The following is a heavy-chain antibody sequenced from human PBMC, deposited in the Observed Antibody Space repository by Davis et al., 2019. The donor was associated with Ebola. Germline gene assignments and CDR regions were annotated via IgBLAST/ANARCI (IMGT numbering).Heavy chain of an antibody. Sequence: SETLSLTCTVSGGSISSSSYYWGWIRQPPGKGLEWIGYIYYSGSTNYNPSLKSRVTISVDTSKNQFSLKLSSVTAAYTAVYYCARLIRIVGATYLDYWGQGTLVTVSS. D-gene: IGHD1-26*01. J-gene: IGHJ4*02. CDR2: IYYSGST. CDR3: ARLIRIVGATYLDY. CDR1: GGSISSSSYY. V-gene: IGHV4-61*05.